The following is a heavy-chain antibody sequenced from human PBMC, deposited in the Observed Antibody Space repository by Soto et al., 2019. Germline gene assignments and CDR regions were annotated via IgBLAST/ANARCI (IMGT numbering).Heavy chain of an antibody. CDR2: ISGSGGST. V-gene: IGHV3-23*01. CDR1: GFTFSSYA. CDR3: AKDRWNYSPVGSGMDV. Sequence: GGSLRLSCAASGFTFSSYAMSWVRQAPGKGLEWVSAISGSGGSTYYADSVKGRFTISRDNSKNTLYLQMNSLRAEDTAVYYCAKDRWNYSPVGSGMDVWGQGTTVTVSS. J-gene: IGHJ6*02. D-gene: IGHD1-7*01.